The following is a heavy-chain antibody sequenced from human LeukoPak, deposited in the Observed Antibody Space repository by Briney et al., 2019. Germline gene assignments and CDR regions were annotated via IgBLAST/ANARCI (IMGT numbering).Heavy chain of an antibody. D-gene: IGHD3-22*01. CDR2: MSGSGTT. J-gene: IGHJ2*01. V-gene: IGHV3-23*01. CDR1: GFSLSTNG. CDR3: ARPTNYYDNSGYFYVGGGDWFFDL. Sequence: GGSLRLSCAASGFSLSTNGMSWVRQAPGKGLEWVSSMSGSGTTYYVDSVKGRFSISRDDSNNTLFLQMNGLRAEDTAVYYCARPTNYYDNSGYFYVGGGDWFFDLWGRGTLATVSS.